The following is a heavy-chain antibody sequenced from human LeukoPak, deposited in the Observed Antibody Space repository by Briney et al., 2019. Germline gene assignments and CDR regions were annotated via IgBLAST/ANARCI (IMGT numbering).Heavy chain of an antibody. CDR2: ISAYNGNT. D-gene: IGHD5-18*01. V-gene: IGHV1-18*01. CDR1: GGTFSSYA. J-gene: IGHJ5*02. Sequence: ASVKVSCQASGGTFSSYAISWVRQAPGQGLEWMGWISAYNGNTNYALKLQGRVTMTTDTSTRTAYMELRSLRSDDTAVYYCARGYTGGWFDPWGQGTLVTVSS. CDR3: ARGYTGGWFDP.